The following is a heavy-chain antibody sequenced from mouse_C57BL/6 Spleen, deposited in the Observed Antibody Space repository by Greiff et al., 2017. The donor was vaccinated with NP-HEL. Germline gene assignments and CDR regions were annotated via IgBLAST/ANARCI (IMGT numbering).Heavy chain of an antibody. Sequence: QVQLQQPGAELVKPGASVTMSCKASGYTFTSYWITWVKQRPGQGLEWIGDIYPGSGSTNYNEKFKSKATLTVDTSSSTAYMQLSSLTSEDSAVYYCASAGDYDLYYFDYWGQGTTLTVSS. V-gene: IGHV1-55*01. CDR2: IYPGSGST. D-gene: IGHD2-4*01. CDR1: GYTFTSYW. CDR3: ASAGDYDLYYFDY. J-gene: IGHJ2*01.